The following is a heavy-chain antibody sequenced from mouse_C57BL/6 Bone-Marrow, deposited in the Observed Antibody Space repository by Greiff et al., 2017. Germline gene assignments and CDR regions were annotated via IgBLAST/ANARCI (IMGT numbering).Heavy chain of an antibody. CDR1: GFNFKDDY. CDR3: TTWGYYWYFDV. CDR2: IDPENGDT. J-gene: IGHJ1*03. Sequence: EVKLVESGAELVRPGASVKLSCTASGFNFKDDYMHWVKQRPEQGLEWIGWIDPENGDTEYASKFQGKATITADTSSNTAYLQLSSLTSEDTAVYYCTTWGYYWYFDVWGTGTTVTVSS. D-gene: IGHD2-2*01. V-gene: IGHV14-4*01.